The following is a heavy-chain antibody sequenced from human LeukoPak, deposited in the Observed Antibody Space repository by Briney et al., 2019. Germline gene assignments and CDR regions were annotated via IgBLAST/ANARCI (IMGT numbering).Heavy chain of an antibody. V-gene: IGHV3-30*02. Sequence: PGGSLRLSCVASGFTFSSYGIHWVRQAPGKGLEWVAFIRYDGSNKYYADSVKGRFTISRDNSKNTLYLQMNSLRAEDTAVYYCAKGIGSLVPSSDYYYYYMDVWGKGTTVTISS. D-gene: IGHD3-10*01. J-gene: IGHJ6*03. CDR1: GFTFSSYG. CDR2: IRYDGSNK. CDR3: AKGIGSLVPSSDYYYYYMDV.